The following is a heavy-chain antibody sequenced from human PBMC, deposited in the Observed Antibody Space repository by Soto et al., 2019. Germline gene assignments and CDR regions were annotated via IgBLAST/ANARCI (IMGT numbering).Heavy chain of an antibody. V-gene: IGHV4-30-4*01. D-gene: IGHD3-22*01. CDR1: GGSISSGDYY. CDR3: ARAYYDSSGPHFDY. J-gene: IGHJ4*02. Sequence: PXETLSLTCTVSGGSISSGDYYWSWIRQPPGKGLEWIGYIYYSGSTYYNPSLKSRVTISVDTSKNQFSLKLSSVTAADTAVYYCARAYYDSSGPHFDYWGQGTLVTVSS. CDR2: IYYSGST.